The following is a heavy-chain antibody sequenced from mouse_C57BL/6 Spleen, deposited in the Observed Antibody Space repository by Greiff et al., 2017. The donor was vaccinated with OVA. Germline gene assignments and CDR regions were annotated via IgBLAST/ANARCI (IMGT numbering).Heavy chain of an antibody. J-gene: IGHJ3*01. CDR1: GFTFSSYA. D-gene: IGHD1-1*01. Sequence: EVQVVESGGGLVKPGGSLKLSCAASGFTFSSYAMSWVRQTPAKRLEWVATISDGGSYTYYPDNVKGRCTISRDNAKNNLYLQMSHLKSEDTAMYYCARDEIEVITTVVAPFAYWGQGTLVTVSA. V-gene: IGHV5-4*01. CDR3: ARDEIEVITTVVAPFAY. CDR2: ISDGGSYT.